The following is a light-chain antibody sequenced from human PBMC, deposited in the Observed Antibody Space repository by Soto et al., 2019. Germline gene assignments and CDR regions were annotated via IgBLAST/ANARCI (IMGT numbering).Light chain of an antibody. CDR1: QSVSSY. CDR2: DAS. V-gene: IGKV3-11*01. Sequence: ESVLTQSPATLSLSPGERATLSCRASQSVSSYLAWYQQKPGQAPRLLIYDASNRATGIPARFSGSGSGTDFTLTISSLEPEDFAVYYCQQRSNWLTFGGGTKVDSK. CDR3: QQRSNWLT. J-gene: IGKJ4*01.